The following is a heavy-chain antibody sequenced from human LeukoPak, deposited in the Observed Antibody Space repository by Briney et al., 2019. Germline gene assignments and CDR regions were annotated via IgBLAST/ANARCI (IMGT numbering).Heavy chain of an antibody. J-gene: IGHJ4*02. V-gene: IGHV3-53*01. Sequence: GGSLRLSCAGSGFTVSSSTMSWVRQAPGKGLEWVSNFYSDALDGITNYADSVKGRFTISRDNSQNTLYLQMNSLRGEDTATYYCAREIGGGHHYFEHWGQGTVVTVSS. CDR1: GFTVSSST. CDR2: FYSDALDGIT. CDR3: AREIGGGHHYFEH. D-gene: IGHD1-26*01.